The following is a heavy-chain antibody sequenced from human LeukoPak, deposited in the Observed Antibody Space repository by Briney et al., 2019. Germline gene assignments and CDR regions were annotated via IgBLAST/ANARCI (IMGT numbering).Heavy chain of an antibody. J-gene: IGHJ4*02. Sequence: GGSLRLSCADSGFLFSNSWMAWVRQAPGRGLEWLANINQDGSVKTCVDSVKGRFTISRGNAKNSLYLQMNSLRAEDTAMYYCARDSGYNAFDYWGQGTLVTVSS. CDR3: ARDSGYNAFDY. CDR1: GFLFSNSW. CDR2: INQDGSVK. V-gene: IGHV3-7*05. D-gene: IGHD5-12*01.